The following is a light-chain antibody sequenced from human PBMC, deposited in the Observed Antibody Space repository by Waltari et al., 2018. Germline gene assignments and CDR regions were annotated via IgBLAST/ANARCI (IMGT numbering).Light chain of an antibody. V-gene: IGKV1D-12*01. CDR1: RDVARW. CDR3: QQANSFPPT. CDR2: AAS. J-gene: IGKJ3*01. Sequence: DIQMTQSPSSVSASVGDRVTITCRASRDVARWLAWYQQKPGKAPNLLIYAASSLHSGVPSRFSGSGSGTDFTLTISSLQPDDFATYYCQQANSFPPTFGPGTTVDIK.